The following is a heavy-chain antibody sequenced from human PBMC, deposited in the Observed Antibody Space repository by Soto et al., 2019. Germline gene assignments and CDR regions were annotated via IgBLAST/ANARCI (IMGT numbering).Heavy chain of an antibody. J-gene: IGHJ6*02. D-gene: IGHD2-15*01. CDR1: GYTFTSYG. CDR3: ARDLCSGGSCLTWYYYGMDV. Sequence: ASVKVSCKASGYTFTSYGISWVRQAPGQGLEWMGWISAYNGNTNYAQKLQGRVTMTTDTSTSTAYMELRSLRSDDTAVYYCARDLCSGGSCLTWYYYGMDVWGQGTTVTVSS. CDR2: ISAYNGNT. V-gene: IGHV1-18*01.